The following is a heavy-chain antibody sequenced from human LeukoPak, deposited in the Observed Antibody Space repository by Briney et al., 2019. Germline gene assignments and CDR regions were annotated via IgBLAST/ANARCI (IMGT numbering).Heavy chain of an antibody. CDR2: ISSSGSTI. J-gene: IGHJ6*03. CDR3: ARLRDYYYMDV. D-gene: IGHD4-17*01. V-gene: IGHV3-11*01. Sequence: GGSLRLSCAASGFTFSDYYMSWIRQAPGRGLEWVSYISSSGSTIYYADSVKGRFTISRDNAKNSLYLQMNSLRAEDTAVYYCARLRDYYYMDVWGKGTTVTVSS. CDR1: GFTFSDYY.